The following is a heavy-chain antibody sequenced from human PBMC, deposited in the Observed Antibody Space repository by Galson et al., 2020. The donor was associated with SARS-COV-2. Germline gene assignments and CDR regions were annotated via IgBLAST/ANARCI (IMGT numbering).Heavy chain of an antibody. Sequence: GGSLRLSCAASGFTFSSYWMHWVRQAPGKGLVWVSRINSDGSSTSYADSVKGRFTISRDNAKNTLYLQMNSLRAEDTAVYYCATSSGYNAFDIWGQGTMVTVSS. CDR1: GFTFSSYW. CDR2: INSDGSST. J-gene: IGHJ3*02. V-gene: IGHV3-74*01. CDR3: ATSSGYNAFDI. D-gene: IGHD3-22*01.